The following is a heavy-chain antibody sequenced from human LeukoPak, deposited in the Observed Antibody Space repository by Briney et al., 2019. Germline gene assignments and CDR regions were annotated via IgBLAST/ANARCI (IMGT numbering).Heavy chain of an antibody. CDR3: AGAPSGSYGGGAFDI. CDR1: GGSISSSNW. Sequence: SETLSLTCAVSGGSISSSNWWSWVRQPPGKGLEWIGEIYHSGSTNYNPSLKSRVTISVDKSKNQFSLKLSSVTAADTAVYYCAGAPSGSYGGGAFDIWGQGTMVTVSS. CDR2: IYHSGST. D-gene: IGHD1-26*01. J-gene: IGHJ3*02. V-gene: IGHV4-4*02.